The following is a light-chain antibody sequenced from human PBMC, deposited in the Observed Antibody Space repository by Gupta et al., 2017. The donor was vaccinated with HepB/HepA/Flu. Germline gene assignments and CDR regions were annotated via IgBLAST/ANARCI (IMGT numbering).Light chain of an antibody. CDR3: SSYSSINTLV. V-gene: IGLV2-14*03. CDR1: SSDIGSYNY. J-gene: IGLJ2*01. Sequence: QSALIQPASVSESPGQSIPIPCTGTSSDIGSYNYVSWYQQFPGKAPKLMIYDVSNRPSGISNRFFGSKSGNTASLTISGLQAEDEADYYCSSYSSINTLVFGGGTKLTVL. CDR2: DVS.